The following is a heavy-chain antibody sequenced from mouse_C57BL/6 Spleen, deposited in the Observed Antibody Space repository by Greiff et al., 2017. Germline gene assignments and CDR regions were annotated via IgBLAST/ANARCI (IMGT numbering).Heavy chain of an antibody. J-gene: IGHJ2*01. CDR1: GYAFSSSW. V-gene: IGHV1-82*01. D-gene: IGHD2-1*01. CDR2: IYPGDGDT. Sequence: QVQLQQSGPELVKPGASVKISCKASGYAFSSSWMNWVKQRPGKGLEWIGRIYPGDGDTNYNGKFKGQATLTADKSSSTAYMQLSSLTSEDSAVYFWARICYGNLDYWGQGTTLTVSS. CDR3: ARICYGNLDY.